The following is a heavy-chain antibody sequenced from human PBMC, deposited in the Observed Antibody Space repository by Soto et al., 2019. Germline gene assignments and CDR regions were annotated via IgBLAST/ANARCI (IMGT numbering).Heavy chain of an antibody. V-gene: IGHV4-31*03. CDR2: SYYSGST. D-gene: IGHD4-17*01. J-gene: IGHJ4*02. Sequence: QVQLQESGPGLVKPSQTLSLTCTVSGGSISSGGYYWSWIRQHPGKGLEWIGYSYYSGSTYYNPSLKSRVTISVDTSKNQFSLQLSSVTAADTAVYYCARDDQDYGGNFQYWGQGTLVTVSS. CDR3: ARDDQDYGGNFQY. CDR1: GGSISSGGYY.